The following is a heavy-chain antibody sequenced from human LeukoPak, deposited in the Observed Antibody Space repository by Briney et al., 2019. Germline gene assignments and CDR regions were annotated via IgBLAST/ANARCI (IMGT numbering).Heavy chain of an antibody. CDR2: IYYSGST. D-gene: IGHD3-16*01. V-gene: IGHV4-39*07. CDR1: GASISSSNYY. J-gene: IGHJ4*02. Sequence: SETLSLTCTVSGASISSSNYYWDWIRQPPGKGLEWIGSIYYSGSTYYNPSPKSRVTISVDESKNQFSLKLSSVTAADTAVYYCARAVWYQFDYWGQGALVTVSS. CDR3: ARAVWYQFDY.